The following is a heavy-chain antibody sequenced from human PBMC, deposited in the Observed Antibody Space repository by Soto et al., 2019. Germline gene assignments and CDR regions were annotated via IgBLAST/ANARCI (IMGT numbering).Heavy chain of an antibody. D-gene: IGHD4-4*01. CDR3: ARDTVTPNYYYNFSMDV. Sequence: QVQLVQSGAEVKKPGASVKVSCKASGYTFTSYAMHWVRQAPGQRLEWMGWLNAGNGNTKYSQKFQGRVTITRDTSASTPYMELSSPRSQATAVYYCARDTVTPNYYYNFSMDVWGQGTTVTVSS. CDR2: LNAGNGNT. J-gene: IGHJ6*02. CDR1: GYTFTSYA. V-gene: IGHV1-3*01.